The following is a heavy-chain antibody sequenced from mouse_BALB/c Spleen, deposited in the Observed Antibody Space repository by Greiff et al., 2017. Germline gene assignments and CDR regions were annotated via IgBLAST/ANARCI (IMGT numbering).Heavy chain of an antibody. CDR3: ARSYYGRSMDY. V-gene: IGHV5-17*02. CDR1: GFTFSSFG. CDR2: ISSGSSTI. D-gene: IGHD1-1*01. Sequence: EVHLVESGGGLVQPGGSRKLSCAASGFTFSSFGMHWVRQAPEKGLEWVAYISSGSSTIYYADTVKGRFTISRDNPKNTLFLQMTSLRSEDTAMYYCARSYYGRSMDYWGQGTSVTVSS. J-gene: IGHJ4*01.